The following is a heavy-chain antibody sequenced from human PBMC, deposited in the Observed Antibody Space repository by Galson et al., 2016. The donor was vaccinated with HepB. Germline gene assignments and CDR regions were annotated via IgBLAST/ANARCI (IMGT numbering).Heavy chain of an antibody. CDR2: INPSGGST. Sequence: SVKVSCKASGYTFTSYYIHWVRQAPGQGLEWMGIINPSGGSTGYAQKFQGRVTMTRDTSTSTVYMELSSLRSEDTAVYYCARDRHYYGSGSYPSRYFDYWGQGTLVTVSS. D-gene: IGHD3-10*01. CDR3: ARDRHYYGSGSYPSRYFDY. V-gene: IGHV1-46*01. CDR1: GYTFTSYY. J-gene: IGHJ4*02.